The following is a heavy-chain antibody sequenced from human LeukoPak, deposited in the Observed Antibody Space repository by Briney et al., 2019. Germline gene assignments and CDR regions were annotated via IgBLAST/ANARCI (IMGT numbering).Heavy chain of an antibody. D-gene: IGHD3-22*01. CDR2: ISAYNGNT. Sequence: ASVKVSCKASGYTLTSYGISWVRQAPGQGLEWMGWISAYNGNTNYAQKLQGRVTMTTDTSTSTAYMELRSLRSDDTAVYYCARLYYDSSGYWGYYFDYWGQGTLVTVSS. V-gene: IGHV1-18*01. CDR1: GYTLTSYG. CDR3: ARLYYDSSGYWGYYFDY. J-gene: IGHJ4*02.